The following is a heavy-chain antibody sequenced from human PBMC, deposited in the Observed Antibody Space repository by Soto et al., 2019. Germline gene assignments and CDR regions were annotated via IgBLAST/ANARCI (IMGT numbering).Heavy chain of an antibody. CDR1: GVSLSTSGLC. D-gene: IGHD2-15*01. CDR3: ARSSGYYYYGIDV. CDR2: IDWNDDK. Sequence: LVNPTQTLTLTCTFSGVSLSTSGLCVSWIRQPPGKALEWLALIDWNDDKYYSTSLKTRLTISKDTSKTQVVLTMTNLDPVDTATYYCARSSGYYYYGIDVWGQGTTVTVSS. J-gene: IGHJ6*02. V-gene: IGHV2-70*01.